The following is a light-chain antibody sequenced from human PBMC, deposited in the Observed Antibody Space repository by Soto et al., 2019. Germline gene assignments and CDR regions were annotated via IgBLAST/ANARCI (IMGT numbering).Light chain of an antibody. CDR2: STT. CDR3: PPFHGEGGL. V-gene: IGLV7-43*01. CDR1: TGAVTSGYY. Sequence: QAVVTQEPSLTVSPGGTVTLTCASSTGAVTSGYYPNWFQQKPGQPPRALIYSTTYKHSWTPARFSGSLLGGKAALTLSGGQAEDEGDYFRPPFHGEGGLFGGRTK. J-gene: IGLJ2*01.